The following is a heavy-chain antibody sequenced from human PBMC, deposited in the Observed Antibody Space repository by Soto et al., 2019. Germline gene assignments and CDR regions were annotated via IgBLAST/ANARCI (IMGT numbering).Heavy chain of an antibody. CDR2: IKSKPDGGTT. CDR1: GFTFSNAW. CDR3: TTERKPPWWFDP. Sequence: EVQLVESGGGLVKPGGSLRLSCAASGFTFSNAWMNWVRQAPGKGLEWVGRIKSKPDGGTTDYAAPVKGRFTISRDDSKNTLYLQMNRLKTEDTAVYYCTTERKPPWWFDPWGQGTLVTVSS. J-gene: IGHJ5*02. V-gene: IGHV3-15*07.